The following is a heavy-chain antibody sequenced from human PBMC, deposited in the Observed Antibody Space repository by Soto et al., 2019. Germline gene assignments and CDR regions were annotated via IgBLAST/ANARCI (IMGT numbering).Heavy chain of an antibody. Sequence: QVQLVESGGGVVQPGRSLRLSCAASGFTFSSYGMHWVRQAPGKGLEWVAVISYDGSNKYYADSVKGRFTISRDNSKNTLYLQMNSLRAEDTAVYYCAKASMVRGVLGYYGMDVWGQGTTVTVSS. J-gene: IGHJ6*02. CDR2: ISYDGSNK. D-gene: IGHD3-10*01. V-gene: IGHV3-30*18. CDR1: GFTFSSYG. CDR3: AKASMVRGVLGYYGMDV.